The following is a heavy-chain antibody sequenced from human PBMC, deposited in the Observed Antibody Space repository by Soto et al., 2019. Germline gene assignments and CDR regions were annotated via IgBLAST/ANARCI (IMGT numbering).Heavy chain of an antibody. V-gene: IGHV3-23*01. CDR2: ISGSGGNA. Sequence: WGSLRLSCAASGFTFSSYAISLFRHSPCKWLEWVSTISGSGGNAYYADSVKGRFSISRDNSKNTLRLQMNSLRADDTAVYYCAKDGASGSYPPYYYYGMDVWGQGTTVTVSS. CDR3: AKDGASGSYPPYYYYGMDV. CDR1: GFTFSSYA. D-gene: IGHD1-26*01. J-gene: IGHJ6*02.